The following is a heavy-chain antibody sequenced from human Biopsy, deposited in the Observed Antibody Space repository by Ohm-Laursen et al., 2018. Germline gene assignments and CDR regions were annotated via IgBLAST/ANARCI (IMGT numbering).Heavy chain of an antibody. V-gene: IGHV4-59*08. CDR1: GGSISSYY. CDR2: VYYSGST. Sequence: SDTLSHTCTVSGGSISSYYWTWIRQPPGKGLEWIGDVYYSGSTNQNPSLKSRVTILVDTSKNQFSLKLNSVTAADTAVYYCGRREVVITHDAFDTWGQGTMVTVSS. J-gene: IGHJ3*02. D-gene: IGHD3-22*01. CDR3: GRREVVITHDAFDT.